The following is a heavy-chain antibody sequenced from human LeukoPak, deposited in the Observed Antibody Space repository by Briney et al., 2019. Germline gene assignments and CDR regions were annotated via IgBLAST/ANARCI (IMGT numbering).Heavy chain of an antibody. V-gene: IGHV1-3*01. CDR1: GYTFTSYA. Sequence: GASVKVSCKASGYTFTSYAMHWVRQAPGQRLEWMGWINAGNGNTKYSQKFQGRVTITRDTSASTAYMELSSLRSEDTAVYYCARVTMVRGAIIFDYWGQGTLVTVSS. CDR2: INAGNGNT. CDR3: ARVTMVRGAIIFDY. J-gene: IGHJ4*02. D-gene: IGHD3-10*01.